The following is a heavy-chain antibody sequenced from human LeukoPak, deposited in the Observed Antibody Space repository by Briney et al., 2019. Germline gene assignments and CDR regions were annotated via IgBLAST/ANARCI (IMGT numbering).Heavy chain of an antibody. D-gene: IGHD2-21*02. CDR2: MYTGGTT. V-gene: IGHV3-53*01. CDR3: AKDEVTSGGGLAS. Sequence: GGSLRLSCAASGFIVSGTHMSWVRQAPGEGLEWVAAMYTGGTTYYTDAVTGRFTVSRDTSRNILFLHMDSLRAEDTAVYYCAKDEVTSGGGLASWGQGTLVSVSS. CDR1: GFIVSGTH. J-gene: IGHJ5*02.